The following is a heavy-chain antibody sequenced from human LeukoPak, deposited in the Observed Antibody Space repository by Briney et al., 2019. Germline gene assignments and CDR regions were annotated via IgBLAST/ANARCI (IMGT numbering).Heavy chain of an antibody. J-gene: IGHJ4*02. V-gene: IGHV3-9*01. Sequence: PGGSLRLSCAASGFSFDDHALHWVRQAPGKGLEWVSGINWNSGSRGYADSVKGRFTISRDNAKSALYLQMDSLRTEDTAFYYCVKSGRAHLRDYYDYWGQGTLVTVSS. D-gene: IGHD1-26*01. CDR1: GFSFDDHA. CDR3: VKSGRAHLRDYYDY. CDR2: INWNSGSR.